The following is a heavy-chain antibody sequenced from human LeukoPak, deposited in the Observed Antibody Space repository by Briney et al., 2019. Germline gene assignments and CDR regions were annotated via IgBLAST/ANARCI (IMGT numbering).Heavy chain of an antibody. CDR3: ARHWGGPDPFDY. CDR1: GGSTSKYY. Sequence: PSETLSLTCTVSGGSTSKYYWSWIRQPPGKGLEWIGYIYYSGSPNYNPSLKSRVTISVDTSKNQVSLNLISVTAADTAVYYCARHWGGPDPFDYWGQGTLVTVSS. V-gene: IGHV4-59*08. CDR2: IYYSGSP. D-gene: IGHD2-21*01. J-gene: IGHJ4*02.